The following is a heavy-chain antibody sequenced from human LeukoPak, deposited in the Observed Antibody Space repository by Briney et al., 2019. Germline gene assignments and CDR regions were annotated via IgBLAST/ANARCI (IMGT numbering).Heavy chain of an antibody. CDR1: GYPFSGYY. J-gene: IGHJ4*01. D-gene: IGHD2-2*01. V-gene: IGHV1-2*02. CDR2: INPNSGFT. Sequence: ASVKLSLTSSGYPFSGYYFHWVRHAPGQGLEWMGWINPNSGFTNYAQKFQGRVTMTRDTSISTAYMELSRLRSDDTAVYYCARLADCSSSTCRSFDY. CDR3: ARLADCSSSTCRSFDY.